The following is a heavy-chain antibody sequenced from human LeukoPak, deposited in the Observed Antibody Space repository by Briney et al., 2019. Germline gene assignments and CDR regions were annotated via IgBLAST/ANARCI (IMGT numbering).Heavy chain of an antibody. CDR1: GGSFSGYY. CDR2: INHSGST. V-gene: IGHV4-34*01. D-gene: IGHD6-19*01. J-gene: IGHJ4*02. Sequence: SETLSLTCAVYGGSFSGYYWSWIRQPPEKGLEWIGEINHSGSTNYNPSLKSRVTISVDTSKNQFSLKLSSVTAADTAVYYCARGGGIAVAGTPFDYWGQGTLVTVSS. CDR3: ARGGGIAVAGTPFDY.